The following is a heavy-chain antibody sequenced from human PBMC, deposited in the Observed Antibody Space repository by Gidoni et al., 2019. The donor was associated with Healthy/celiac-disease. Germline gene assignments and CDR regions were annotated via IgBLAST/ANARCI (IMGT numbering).Heavy chain of an antibody. CDR1: GFTFSSYA. V-gene: IGHV3-30-3*01. D-gene: IGHD4-17*01. CDR3: ARGHDYGDYVGNFGEY. J-gene: IGHJ4*02. CDR2: ISYDGSNK. Sequence: QVQLVESGGGVVQPGRSLRLSCAASGFTFSSYAMHWVRQAPGKGLEWVAVISYDGSNKYYADSVKGRFTISRDNSKNTLYLQMNSLRAEDTAVYYCARGHDYGDYVGNFGEYWGQGTLVTVSS.